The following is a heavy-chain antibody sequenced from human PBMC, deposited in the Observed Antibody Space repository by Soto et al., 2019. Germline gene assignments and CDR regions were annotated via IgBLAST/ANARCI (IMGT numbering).Heavy chain of an antibody. CDR3: DRSPIYGDHSCYFDS. V-gene: IGHV4-31*03. Sequence: QVQLQESGPGLVTPSQTLSLTCTVSGGSISSGGNYWSWIRQHPGKGLEWIGYIYNSASTYYNPSLKTRITKSVDTSKNHVSLTLTALTAADTAVYYCDRSPIYGDHSCYFDSWGQGTLVTVSS. D-gene: IGHD4-17*01. CDR1: GGSISSGGNY. J-gene: IGHJ4*02. CDR2: IYNSAST.